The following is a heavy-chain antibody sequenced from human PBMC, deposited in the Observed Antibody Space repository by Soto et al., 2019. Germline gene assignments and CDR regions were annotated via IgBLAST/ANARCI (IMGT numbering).Heavy chain of an antibody. J-gene: IGHJ4*02. V-gene: IGHV3-7*01. CDR2: IKEDGGEI. Sequence: AASLRLSCAVSGFNVMSYWMSWVRQAPGKGLEWVASIKEDGGEIYYLHSVRGRFSISRDSAGNALHLTMNYLSAEDTGVYFCARDIGFDYVNWGQGTLVTVSS. CDR3: ARDIGFDYVN. CDR1: GFNVMSYW. D-gene: IGHD3-16*01.